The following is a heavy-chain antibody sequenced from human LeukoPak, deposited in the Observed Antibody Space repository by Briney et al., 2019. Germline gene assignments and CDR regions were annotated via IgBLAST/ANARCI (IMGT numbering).Heavy chain of an antibody. CDR1: GFTFSSYS. J-gene: IGHJ3*02. CDR2: ISSSSSTI. D-gene: IGHD6-25*01. Sequence: GGSLRLSCAASGFTFSSYSMNWVRQAPGKGLEWVSYISSSSSTIYYADSVKGRFTISRDNAKNSLYLQMNSLRAEDTAVYYRARGLAAVDAFDIWGQGTMVTVSS. CDR3: ARGLAAVDAFDI. V-gene: IGHV3-48*01.